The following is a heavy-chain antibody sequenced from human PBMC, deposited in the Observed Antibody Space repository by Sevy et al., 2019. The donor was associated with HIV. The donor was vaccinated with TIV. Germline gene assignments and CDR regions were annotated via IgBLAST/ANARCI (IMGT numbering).Heavy chain of an antibody. CDR1: GFTFSNYA. V-gene: IGHV3-23*01. J-gene: IGHJ4*02. CDR2: FSFGCGKI. Sequence: GGSLRLSCAASGFTFSNYAMSWVRQAPGKGLEWVSTFSFGCGKINYADSVKGRFTISRDNSKNTLYLQMNSLRAEDTALYYCAREGCSKPHDYWRQGTLVAVSS. CDR3: AREGCSKPHDY. D-gene: IGHD2-2*01.